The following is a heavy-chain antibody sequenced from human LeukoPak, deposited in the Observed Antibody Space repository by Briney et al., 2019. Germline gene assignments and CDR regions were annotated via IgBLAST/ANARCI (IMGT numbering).Heavy chain of an antibody. V-gene: IGHV3-9*01. CDR2: ISWNSGNI. CDR3: AKDISPGGGSPYYFDY. D-gene: IGHD1-26*01. CDR1: GFTFDDYA. Sequence: GGSLRLSCAASGFTFDDYAIHWVRQAPGKGLEWVSGISWNSGNIGYADSVKGRFTISRDNAKNSLYLQMNSLRAEDTALYYCAKDISPGGGSPYYFDYWGQGTLVTVSS. J-gene: IGHJ4*02.